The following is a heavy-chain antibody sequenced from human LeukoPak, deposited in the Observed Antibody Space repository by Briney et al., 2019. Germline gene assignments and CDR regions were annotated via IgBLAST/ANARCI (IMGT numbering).Heavy chain of an antibody. CDR3: ARRGPSYPDFDY. CDR2: IYYSGST. CDR1: GGSISSSSYY. V-gene: IGHV4-39*07. D-gene: IGHD3-10*01. J-gene: IGHJ4*02. Sequence: SETLSLTCTVSGGSISSSSYYWGWIRQPPGKGLEWIGSIYYSGSTYYNPSLKSRVTISVDTSKNQFSLKLSSVTAADTAVYYCARRGPSYPDFDYWGQGTLVTVSS.